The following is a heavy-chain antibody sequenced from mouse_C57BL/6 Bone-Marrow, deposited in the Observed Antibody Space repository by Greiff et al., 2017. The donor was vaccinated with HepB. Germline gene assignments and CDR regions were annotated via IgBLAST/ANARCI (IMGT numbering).Heavy chain of an antibody. CDR1: GFTFSDAW. D-gene: IGHD1-1*01. CDR2: IRNKANNHAT. Sequence: EVKVEESGGGLVQPGGSMKLSCAASGFTFSDAWMDWVRQSPEKGLEWVAEIRNKANNHATYYAESVKGRFTISRDDSKSSVYLQMTSLRAEDTGIYYCTRSFYYGSSGGYFDYWGQGTTLTVSS. J-gene: IGHJ2*01. CDR3: TRSFYYGSSGGYFDY. V-gene: IGHV6-6*01.